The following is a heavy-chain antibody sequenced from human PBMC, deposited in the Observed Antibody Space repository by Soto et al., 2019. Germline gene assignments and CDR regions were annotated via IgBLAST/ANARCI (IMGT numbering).Heavy chain of an antibody. CDR1: GKRFTRYW. CDR3: ARDLDYGGHSEASDI. Sequence: KSSYEGCGKRFTRYWIASVRQKNGKGLEWMGTISPGDSRTTYSPSFQGQVTISADKSISTAYLQWSSLKASDTAMYYCARDLDYGGHSEASDIWGQGTMVTVSS. V-gene: IGHV5-51*01. CDR2: ISPGDSRT. D-gene: IGHD4-17*01. J-gene: IGHJ3*02.